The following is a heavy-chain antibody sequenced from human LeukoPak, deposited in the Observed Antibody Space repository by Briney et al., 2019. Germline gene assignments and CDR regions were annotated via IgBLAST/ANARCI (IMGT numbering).Heavy chain of an antibody. Sequence: PSETLSLTCTVSGGSISSGDYYWSWIRQPPGKGLEWIGYIYYSGSTYYNPSLKSRVTISVDTSKNQFSLKLSSVTAADTAVYYCARELGGYCSGGSCYPDYWGQGTLATVSS. J-gene: IGHJ4*02. D-gene: IGHD2-15*01. V-gene: IGHV4-30-4*01. CDR2: IYYSGST. CDR1: GGSISSGDYY. CDR3: ARELGGYCSGGSCYPDY.